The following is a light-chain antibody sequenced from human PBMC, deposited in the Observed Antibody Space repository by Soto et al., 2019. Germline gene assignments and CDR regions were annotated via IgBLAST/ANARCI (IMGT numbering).Light chain of an antibody. CDR2: AAS. J-gene: IGKJ3*01. CDR1: QGIGNA. CDR3: QQANSFPLT. Sequence: AIQMTQSPSSLSASVGDRVTISCRASQGIGNALGWYQQKPGKAPKLLIYAASTLQSGVPSRSSGSGSGTDFTLTISSLQPEDFATYYCQQANSFPLTFGPGTKVDI. V-gene: IGKV1-6*01.